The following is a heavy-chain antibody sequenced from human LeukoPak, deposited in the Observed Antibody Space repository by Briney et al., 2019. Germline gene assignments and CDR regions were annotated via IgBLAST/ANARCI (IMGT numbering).Heavy chain of an antibody. CDR3: ARTKDFDWLSNQCYFDY. V-gene: IGHV3-11*04. D-gene: IGHD3-9*01. J-gene: IGHJ4*02. Sequence: PGGSLRLSCAASGFTFDDYGMSWIRQAPGKGLEWVSYISSSGSTIYYADSVKGRFTISRDNAKNSLYLQMNSLRAEDTAVYYCARTKDFDWLSNQCYFDYWGQGTLVTVSS. CDR1: GFTFDDYG. CDR2: ISSSGSTI.